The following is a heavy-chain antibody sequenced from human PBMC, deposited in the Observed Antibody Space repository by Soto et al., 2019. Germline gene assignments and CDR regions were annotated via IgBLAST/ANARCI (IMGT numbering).Heavy chain of an antibody. J-gene: IGHJ4*02. D-gene: IGHD1-26*01. CDR3: ARARAKGGGSAGFGY. CDR2: INPNSGGR. CDR1: GDTFTANY. V-gene: IGHV1-2*06. Sequence: ASVKVSCKAPGDTFTANYIHWVRPAPGKGSEWMGRINPNSGGRKYPQKLQGRVSMPRDTSLSTVYRTLSRLTSDATAVYYCARARAKGGGSAGFGYWDQGRLGT.